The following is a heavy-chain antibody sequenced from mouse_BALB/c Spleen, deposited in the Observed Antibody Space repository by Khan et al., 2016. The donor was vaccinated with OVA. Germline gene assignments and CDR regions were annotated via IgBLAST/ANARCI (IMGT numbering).Heavy chain of an antibody. V-gene: IGHV1-54*01. CDR2: INPGSGGT. Sequence: QVQLKQSGAELVRPGTSVKVSCKASGYVFTNYLIEWIKQRPGQGLEWIGVINPGSGGTNYNEKFKDKATLTADKSSSTAYMQLSSLTYDDSAVYFGTTNGYDFDYWGQGTTLTVSS. J-gene: IGHJ2*01. CDR3: TTNGYDFDY. CDR1: GYVFTNYL. D-gene: IGHD2-2*01.